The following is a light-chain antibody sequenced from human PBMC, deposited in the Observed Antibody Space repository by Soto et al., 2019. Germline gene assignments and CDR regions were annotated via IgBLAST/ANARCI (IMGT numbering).Light chain of an antibody. J-gene: IGKJ3*01. V-gene: IGKV3-15*01. Sequence: EIVMTQSPSTLSASPGERATLSCRASQSLTSNLAWYQQKPGQAPRLLIYGASTRATGIPARFSGSGSGTEFTLTISSLQSEDFAVYYCQQYNDWPSHITFGPGTKVDIK. CDR1: QSLTSN. CDR2: GAS. CDR3: QQYNDWPSHIT.